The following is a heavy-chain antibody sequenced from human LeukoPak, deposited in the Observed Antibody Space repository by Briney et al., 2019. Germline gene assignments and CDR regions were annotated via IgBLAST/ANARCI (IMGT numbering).Heavy chain of an antibody. Sequence: GGSLTLSCAASGFTFSSYAMSWVRQAPGKGLEWVSAISGSGGSTYYADSVKGRFTISRDNSKNTVYLQMNSLTAEDTAVYYCAKSGIAEPHDYWGQGTLVTVSS. J-gene: IGHJ4*02. D-gene: IGHD6-13*01. V-gene: IGHV3-23*01. CDR3: AKSGIAEPHDY. CDR1: GFTFSSYA. CDR2: ISGSGGST.